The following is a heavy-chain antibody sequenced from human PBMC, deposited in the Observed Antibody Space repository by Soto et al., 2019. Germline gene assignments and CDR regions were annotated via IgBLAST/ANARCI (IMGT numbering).Heavy chain of an antibody. CDR1: GFTFDSYA. V-gene: IGHV3-23*05. D-gene: IGHD1-7*01. Sequence: EVQLLESGGGLVQPGGSLTLSCAASGFTFDSYAMSWVRQAPGKGLEWVSSIPIGGTTYYADSVKGRFTISRDNSRNTLYLQMNSLRAEDTAFYYCAKNYFFDNWGQGPLVTVSS. CDR3: AKNYFFDN. CDR2: SIPIGGTT. J-gene: IGHJ4*02.